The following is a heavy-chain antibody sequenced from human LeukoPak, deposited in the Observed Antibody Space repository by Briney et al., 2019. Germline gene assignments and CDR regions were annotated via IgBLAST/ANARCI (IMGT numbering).Heavy chain of an antibody. CDR1: GGSVSSGTYY. CDR2: IYYSGST. Sequence: SEALSLTCTVSGGSVSSGTYYWSWIRQPPGKGLEWIGYIYYSGSTNYNPSLKSRVTISVDTSKNQCSLKLSSVTTADTAVYYCTRSTNLEAFDIWGQGTMVTVSS. V-gene: IGHV4-61*01. J-gene: IGHJ3*02. D-gene: IGHD2-8*01. CDR3: TRSTNLEAFDI.